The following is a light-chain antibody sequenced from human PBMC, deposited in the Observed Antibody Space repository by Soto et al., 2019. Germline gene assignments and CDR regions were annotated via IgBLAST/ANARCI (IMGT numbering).Light chain of an antibody. J-gene: IGKJ4*01. CDR3: QQRYSTPPLT. CDR1: QSISSY. Sequence: DIQMTQSPSSLSASVGDRVTITCRASQSISSYLNWYQQKPGKAPKLLIYAASSLQSGVPSRFSGSGSGTDFPLNISHPQTEEFGTYHCQQRYSTPPLTFGGGTKVEIK. CDR2: AAS. V-gene: IGKV1-39*01.